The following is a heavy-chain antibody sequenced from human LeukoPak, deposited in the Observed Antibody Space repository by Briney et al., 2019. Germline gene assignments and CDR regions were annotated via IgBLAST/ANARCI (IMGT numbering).Heavy chain of an antibody. V-gene: IGHV1-46*01. D-gene: IGHD2-15*01. CDR2: INPSGGST. Sequence: GASVKVSCKASGYTFTSYYMHWVRQAPGQGPEWMGIINPSGGSTSYAQKFQGRVTMTTDTSTTTVYMELSSLRSEDTAVYYCARAPRGWPSDYWGQGTLVTVSS. J-gene: IGHJ4*02. CDR1: GYTFTSYY. CDR3: ARAPRGWPSDY.